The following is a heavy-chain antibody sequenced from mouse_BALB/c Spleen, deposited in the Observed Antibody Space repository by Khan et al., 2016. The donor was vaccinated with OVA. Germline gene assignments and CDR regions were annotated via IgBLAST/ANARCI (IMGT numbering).Heavy chain of an antibody. D-gene: IGHD2-1*01. V-gene: IGHV1-7*01. CDR3: ARRGLYGIFVY. CDR2: IDPSTGYI. J-gene: IGHJ3*01. CDR1: GYTFTTYW. Sequence: VQLQQSGAELAKPGASVKMSCKASGYTFTTYWMHWVKKRPGQGLEWIGYIDPSTGYIEYNQKFKDKATLTTDKSSTTAFMQLSSLTSEDSVVYYCARRGLYGIFVYWGQGTLVTVSA.